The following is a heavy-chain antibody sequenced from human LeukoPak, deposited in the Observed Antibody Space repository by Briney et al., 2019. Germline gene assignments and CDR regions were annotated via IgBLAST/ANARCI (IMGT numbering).Heavy chain of an antibody. V-gene: IGHV3-74*01. CDR2: IYPDGSST. D-gene: IGHD5/OR15-5a*01. CDR1: GFTFSTYW. CDR3: ASGVYDSLYYFDY. J-gene: IGHJ4*02. Sequence: GGSLRLSCAASGFTFSTYWMHWVRQAPGKGLVWVSRIYPDGSSTTYADSVKGRFTISRDNAKNTLYLQMNSLRAEDTAVYYCASGVYDSLYYFDYWGQGTLVTVSS.